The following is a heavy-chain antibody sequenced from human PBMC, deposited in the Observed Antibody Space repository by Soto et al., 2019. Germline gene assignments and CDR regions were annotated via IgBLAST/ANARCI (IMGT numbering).Heavy chain of an antibody. V-gene: IGHV1-18*01. Sequence: QVQLVQSGAEVKKPGASVKVSCKASGYTFTNYEISWVRQAPGQGLEWMGWISAYNGNTNYAQRLQGRGTLTTDASTSTSYMELRSLRSDDRAIYYCARSYYGERGGAFDVWGHGTMVSVSS. CDR2: ISAYNGNT. CDR3: ARSYYGERGGAFDV. CDR1: GYTFTNYE. D-gene: IGHD4-17*01. J-gene: IGHJ3*01.